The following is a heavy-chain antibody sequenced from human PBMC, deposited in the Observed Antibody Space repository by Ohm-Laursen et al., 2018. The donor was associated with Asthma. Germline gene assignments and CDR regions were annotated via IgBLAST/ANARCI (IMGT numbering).Heavy chain of an antibody. CDR1: GFTFSNYT. J-gene: IGHJ4*02. CDR3: ARDVMEWYLPAFDF. Sequence: SLRLSCAASGFTFSNYTMNWVRQAPGKGLEWVAVGGSYYDGGLKYYADSVNGRFTVSRDDSKNTLYLQMNSLRPDDTAVYYCARDVMEWYLPAFDFWGQGTLVTVSS. CDR2: GGSYYDGGLK. D-gene: IGHD3-3*01. V-gene: IGHV3-30-3*01.